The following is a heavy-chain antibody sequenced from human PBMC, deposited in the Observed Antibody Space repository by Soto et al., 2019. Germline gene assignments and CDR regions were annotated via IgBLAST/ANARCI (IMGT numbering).Heavy chain of an antibody. V-gene: IGHV1-69*01. Sequence: SVKGSCKAAAGIFSRYAISCWVQEPRQGVEWLGGIIPIYGTASSAQKFQGRVRITADESTSQAYMELSSLRSEDTAVYYCARVWNLSSGWYVYWGQGTLVTVSS. J-gene: IGHJ4*02. D-gene: IGHD6-19*01. CDR1: AGIFSRYA. CDR2: IIPIYGTA. CDR3: ARVWNLSSGWYVY.